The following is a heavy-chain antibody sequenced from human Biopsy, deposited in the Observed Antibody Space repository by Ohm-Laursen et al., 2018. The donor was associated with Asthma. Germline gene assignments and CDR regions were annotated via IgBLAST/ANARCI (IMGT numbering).Heavy chain of an antibody. Sequence: VASVKVSCKASGYTFTSYYMHWVRQAPGQGLEWMGIINPSGGSTSYAQKLQGRVTMTTDTSTSTAYTELRSLRSDDTAVYYCARDGPVGAPSDYWGQGTLVTVSS. J-gene: IGHJ4*02. CDR2: INPSGGST. D-gene: IGHD1-26*01. CDR1: GYTFTSYY. CDR3: ARDGPVGAPSDY. V-gene: IGHV1-46*01.